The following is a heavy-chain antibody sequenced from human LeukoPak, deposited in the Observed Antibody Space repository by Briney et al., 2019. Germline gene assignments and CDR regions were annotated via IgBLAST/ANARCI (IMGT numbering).Heavy chain of an antibody. V-gene: IGHV5-51*01. D-gene: IGHD6-13*01. J-gene: IGHJ5*02. Sequence: GESLKISCKGSGFVFTNYWVGWVRQMPGKGLEWMGMIYPGDSDTIYSPSFQGQVTISADKSISTAYLQWSSLKDSDTAVYYCARHRSSSWGYNWFDPWGQGTLVTVSS. CDR1: GFVFTNYW. CDR3: ARHRSSSWGYNWFDP. CDR2: IYPGDSDT.